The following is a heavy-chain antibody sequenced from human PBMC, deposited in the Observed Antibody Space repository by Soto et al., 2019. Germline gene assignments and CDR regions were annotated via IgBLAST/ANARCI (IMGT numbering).Heavy chain of an antibody. D-gene: IGHD3-10*01. V-gene: IGHV4-31*03. Sequence: PSETLSITCTVSRRSISSGGYYWSWIRHHPGKGLEWIGSIFYSGINHYNPSLKSRCSMSVDTSKNQFSLKLRFATAADTAVYYCARGRTYYAPWGQGTLVTVSS. J-gene: IGHJ5*02. CDR2: IFYSGIN. CDR3: ARGRTYYAP. CDR1: RRSISSGGYY.